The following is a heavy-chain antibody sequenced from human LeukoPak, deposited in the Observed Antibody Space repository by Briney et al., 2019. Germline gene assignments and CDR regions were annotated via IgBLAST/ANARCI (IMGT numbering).Heavy chain of an antibody. D-gene: IGHD3-10*01. J-gene: IGHJ4*02. CDR2: MSVSSGLI. V-gene: IGHV3-21*01. CDR3: AREFGGSASGAGY. CDR1: GFTFSFYS. Sequence: PGGSLRLSCAASGFTFSFYSMNWVRQAPGKGLEWVSSMSVSSGLIYYADSVKGRFTVSRDNAKNSLYLQMNSLRAEDTAVYYCAREFGGSASGAGYWRQGTLVTVSS.